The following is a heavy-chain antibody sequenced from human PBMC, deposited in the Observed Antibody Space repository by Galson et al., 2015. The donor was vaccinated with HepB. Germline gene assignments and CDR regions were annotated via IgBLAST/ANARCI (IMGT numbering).Heavy chain of an antibody. V-gene: IGHV4-34*09. Sequence: LSLTCAVYGGSFSGYYWSWIRQPPGKGLEWIGEINHSGSTNYNPSLKSRVTISVDTSKNQFSLKLSSVTAADTAVYYCARSSFGELGSLFGWGQGTLVTVSS. CDR3: ARSSFGELGSLFG. J-gene: IGHJ4*02. CDR1: GGSFSGYY. D-gene: IGHD3-10*01. CDR2: INHSGST.